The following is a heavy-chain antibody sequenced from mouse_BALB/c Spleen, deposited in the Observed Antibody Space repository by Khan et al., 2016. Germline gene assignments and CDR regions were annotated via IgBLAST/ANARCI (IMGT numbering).Heavy chain of an antibody. CDR3: ARGKGLRYWYFDV. CDR1: GYTFTSYW. Sequence: QVQLQQSGAELARPGASVKLSCKASGYTFTSYWMQWVKQRPGQGLEWIGAIYPGDGDTRYTQKFKGKATLTADKSSSTAYMQLSSLASEDSAVYDCARGKGLRYWYFDVWGAGTTVTVSS. CDR2: IYPGDGDT. J-gene: IGHJ1*01. D-gene: IGHD1-1*01. V-gene: IGHV1-87*01.